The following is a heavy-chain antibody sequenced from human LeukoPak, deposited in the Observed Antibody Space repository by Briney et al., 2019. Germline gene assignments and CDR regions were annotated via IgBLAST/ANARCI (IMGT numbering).Heavy chain of an antibody. Sequence: GGSLRLSCAASGFTFSFYAMTWVRLAPEKGLEWVSTISGSGGNAYYADSVRGRFTISRDNSKNTLCLQMNSLRAEDTAVYYCAKDILYYYGSGSYGGDYWGQGTLVTVSS. CDR3: AKDILYYYGSGSYGGDY. J-gene: IGHJ4*02. D-gene: IGHD3-10*01. CDR2: ISGSGGNA. V-gene: IGHV3-23*01. CDR1: GFTFSFYA.